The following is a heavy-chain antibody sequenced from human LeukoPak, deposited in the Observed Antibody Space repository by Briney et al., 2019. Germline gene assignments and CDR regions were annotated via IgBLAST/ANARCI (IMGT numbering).Heavy chain of an antibody. CDR1: CSSYW. J-gene: IGHJ4*02. CDR3: ARQNDFRLDY. D-gene: IGHD3-3*01. V-gene: IGHV5-51*01. Sequence: CSSYWIGWVRQMPGKGLEWMGIIYPGDSDTRYSPSLQGQVTISVDTSNGTAYLQWSSLKASDTAIYYCARQNDFRLDYWGQGTLVTVSS. CDR2: IYPGDSDT.